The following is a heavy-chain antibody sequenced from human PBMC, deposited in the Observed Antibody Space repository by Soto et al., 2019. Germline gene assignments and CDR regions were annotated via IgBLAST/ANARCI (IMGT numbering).Heavy chain of an antibody. J-gene: IGHJ4*02. CDR2: ISSSGSTI. Sequence: GGSLRLSCAASGFTFSDYYMSWIRQAPGKGLEWVSYISSSGSTIYYADSVKGRFTISRDDAKNSLYLQMNSLRAEDTAVYYCARALLELRLWDYWGQGTLVTVSS. CDR1: GFTFSDYY. D-gene: IGHD1-7*01. V-gene: IGHV3-11*01. CDR3: ARALLELRLWDY.